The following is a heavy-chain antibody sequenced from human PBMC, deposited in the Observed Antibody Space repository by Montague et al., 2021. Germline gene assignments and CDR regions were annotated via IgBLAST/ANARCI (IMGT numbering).Heavy chain of an antibody. J-gene: IGHJ5*02. V-gene: IGHV3-30-3*01. CDR1: GFTFSTFP. CDR2: ISHDGSNK. D-gene: IGHD3-22*01. Sequence: SLRLSCPASGFTFSTFPMHWFRQAPGKGLEWVALISHDGSNKYYSDSVRGRLTVSRDNSKNTLYLQTSSLRADDTAVYYCARWRVYYDSSGYAAWGRGTQDTVSS. CDR3: ARWRVYYDSSGYAA.